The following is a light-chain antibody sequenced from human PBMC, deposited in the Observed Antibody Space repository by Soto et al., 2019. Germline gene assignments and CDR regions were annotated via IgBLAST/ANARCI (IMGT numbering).Light chain of an antibody. J-gene: IGLJ2*01. Sequence: QSALTQPPSASGSPGQSVTISCTGTSSDVGAYDYVSWYQQHPGKAPQLIIYDVIKRSSGVPDRFSGSKSGNTASLTVSGLQAGDEGDYFCWSHAGSTVVFRGGTQLTVL. CDR3: WSHAGSTVV. CDR2: DVI. CDR1: SSDVGAYDY. V-gene: IGLV2-8*01.